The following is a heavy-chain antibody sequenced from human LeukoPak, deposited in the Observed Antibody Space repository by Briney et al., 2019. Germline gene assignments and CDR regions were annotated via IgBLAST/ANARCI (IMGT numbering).Heavy chain of an antibody. Sequence: SETLSLTCTVSGGSISGYYWNWIRQPAGKGLEWIGRMHTSGGTNHNPSLKSRITMSVDRSKNQFSLKLSSVTAADMAVYYCVRDSGSGWYDYWGQGTLVTVSS. V-gene: IGHV4-4*07. CDR1: GGSISGYY. D-gene: IGHD6-19*01. CDR3: VRDSGSGWYDY. CDR2: MHTSGGT. J-gene: IGHJ4*02.